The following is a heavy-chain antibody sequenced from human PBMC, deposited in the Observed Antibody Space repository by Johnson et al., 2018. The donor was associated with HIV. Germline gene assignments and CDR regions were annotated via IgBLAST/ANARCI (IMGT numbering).Heavy chain of an antibody. V-gene: IGHV3-66*03. CDR3: TRRSPYDAFDI. J-gene: IGHJ3*02. Sequence: MQLVESGGGLIQPGGSLRLSCAASGFTVSSNYMSWVRQAPGKGLEWVSVIYSGGTTHYADSVKGRSTISRDNSKNTLYLQMNSLGAEDTAVYYCTRRSPYDAFDIWGQGTMVTVSS. CDR1: GFTVSSNY. CDR2: IYSGGTT.